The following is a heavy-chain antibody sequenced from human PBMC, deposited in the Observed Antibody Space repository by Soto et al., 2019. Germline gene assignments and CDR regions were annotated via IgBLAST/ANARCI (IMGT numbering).Heavy chain of an antibody. D-gene: IGHD5-12*01. J-gene: IGHJ5*02. V-gene: IGHV3-23*01. CDR1: GFIFSSYA. CDR2: ISGSGGST. Sequence: GGSLRLSCAASGFIFSSYAMNWVRQAPGKGLEWVSSISGSGGSTYYADSVKGRFTISRDNSRNTLYLQMNSLRAEDTAVYYCAKPNPRGYGDRWGQGALVTVSS. CDR3: AKPNPRGYGDR.